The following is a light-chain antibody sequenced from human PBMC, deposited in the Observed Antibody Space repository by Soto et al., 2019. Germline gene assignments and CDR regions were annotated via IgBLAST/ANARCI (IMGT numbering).Light chain of an antibody. Sequence: QSVLTQPPSVSGAPGQRVTISCTGSSSNIGEDYDVNWYQQFPGTAPKLLIYGNDNRPSGVTDRFSGSKSDTSASLAVTGLQAEDEADYYCQSYDSGLSAVLFGGGTKLTVL. J-gene: IGLJ2*01. CDR2: GND. V-gene: IGLV1-40*01. CDR3: QSYDSGLSAVL. CDR1: SSNIGEDYD.